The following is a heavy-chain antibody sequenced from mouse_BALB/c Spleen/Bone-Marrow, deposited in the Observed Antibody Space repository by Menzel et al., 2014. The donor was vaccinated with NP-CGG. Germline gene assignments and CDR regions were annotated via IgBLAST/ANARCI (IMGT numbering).Heavy chain of an antibody. V-gene: IGHV14-3*02. CDR2: NDPANVNT. J-gene: IGHJ3*01. CDR3: AVYYCGSSSFAY. D-gene: IGHD1-1*01. CDR1: DFNIKDAY. Sequence: VQLQQSGAELVKLGASVKLSCTASDFNIKDAYMHWVKQRPEQGLEGIGRNDPANVNTKYDTKFQGKATITTDTSTTTAYLLLSCLTSEDTAVCYCAVYYCGSSSFAYWGQGTLVTVSA.